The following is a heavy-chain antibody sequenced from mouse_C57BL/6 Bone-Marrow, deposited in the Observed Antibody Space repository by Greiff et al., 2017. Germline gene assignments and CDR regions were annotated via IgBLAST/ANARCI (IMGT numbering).Heavy chain of an antibody. CDR3: TLNWDGYYFDY. CDR2: IEPENGDT. V-gene: IGHV14-4*01. J-gene: IGHJ2*01. Sequence: LVESGAELVRPGASVKLSCTASGFNIKDDYMHWVKQRPEQGLEWIGWIEPENGDTEYASKFQGKATITADTSSNTAYLQLSSLTSEDTAVYYCTLNWDGYYFDYWGQGTTLTVSS. D-gene: IGHD4-1*01. CDR1: GFNIKDDY.